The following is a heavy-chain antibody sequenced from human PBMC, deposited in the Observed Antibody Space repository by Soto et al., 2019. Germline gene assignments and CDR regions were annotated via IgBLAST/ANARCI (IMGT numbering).Heavy chain of an antibody. Sequence: QVQLVQSGAEVKKPGASVKDSCKASGYTFTSYAMHWVRQAPGQRLEWMGWINAGNGDTKYSQKFQGRVTITRDTSASPAYMELSSLRSEDTAVYYCARNPYGDYYYGMDVWGQGTTVTVSS. J-gene: IGHJ6*02. D-gene: IGHD4-17*01. CDR2: INAGNGDT. CDR3: ARNPYGDYYYGMDV. V-gene: IGHV1-3*01. CDR1: GYTFTSYA.